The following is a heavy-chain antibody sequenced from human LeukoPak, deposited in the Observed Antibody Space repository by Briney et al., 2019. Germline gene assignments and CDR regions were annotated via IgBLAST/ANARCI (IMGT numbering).Heavy chain of an antibody. CDR3: ARKNAYSTSMDY. CDR1: GYSFTSYW. CDR2: IYAGDSDT. J-gene: IGHJ4*02. Sequence: GESLKISCKGSGYSFTSYWIGWVRQMPGKGLELKGIIYAGDSDTRYSPSFQGQVTISVDKSISTAYLQWTSLKASDTAMYYCARKNAYSTSMDYWGQGTLVTVSS. V-gene: IGHV5-51*01. D-gene: IGHD6-6*01.